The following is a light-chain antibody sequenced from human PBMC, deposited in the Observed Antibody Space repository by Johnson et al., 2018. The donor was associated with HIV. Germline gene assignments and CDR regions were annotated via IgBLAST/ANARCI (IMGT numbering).Light chain of an antibody. CDR2: DNS. J-gene: IGLJ1*01. CDR1: SSNIGSNY. CDR3: GTWANSVIARYV. Sequence: QSVLTQPPSVSAAPGQRVTISCSGSSSNIGSNYVSWYQQLPGTAPKRLMYDNSKRPSKVPDRFSGSKSGTSATLGITGLQTGDRADNYCGTWANSVIARYVFGTGTKVPVL. V-gene: IGLV1-51*01.